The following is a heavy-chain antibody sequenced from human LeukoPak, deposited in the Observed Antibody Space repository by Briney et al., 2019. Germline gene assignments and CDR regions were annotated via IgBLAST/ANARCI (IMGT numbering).Heavy chain of an antibody. V-gene: IGHV3-74*01. CDR1: GFTFSSYW. CDR2: INSDGTTT. J-gene: IGHJ6*02. CDR3: ARGNYYAMDV. Sequence: GGSLRLSCAASGFTFSSYWMHWVRQAPGKGLVWVSRINSDGTTTNYADSVKGRFTISRDNAKNTLFLQMNSLGAEDTAVYYCARGNYYAMDVWGQGTTVTVSS.